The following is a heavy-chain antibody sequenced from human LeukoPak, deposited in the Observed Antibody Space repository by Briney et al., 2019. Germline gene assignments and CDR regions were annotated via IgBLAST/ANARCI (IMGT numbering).Heavy chain of an antibody. CDR2: INHSGST. J-gene: IGHJ4*02. V-gene: IGHV4-34*08. CDR1: GFTFSDYY. Sequence: GSLRLSCAASGFTFSDYYMSWIRQPPGKGLEWIGEINHSGSTNYNPSLKSRVTISVDTSKNQFSLKLSSVTAADTAVYYCALQDYGDYVGVFDYWGQGTLVTVSS. D-gene: IGHD4-17*01. CDR3: ALQDYGDYVGVFDY.